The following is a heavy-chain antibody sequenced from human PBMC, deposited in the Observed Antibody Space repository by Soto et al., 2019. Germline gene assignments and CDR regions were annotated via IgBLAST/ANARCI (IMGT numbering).Heavy chain of an antibody. CDR3: TRGSTSIFGVLVMNPLGWLDA. CDR1: GYTFTNYD. V-gene: IGHV1-8*01. J-gene: IGHJ5*02. Sequence: QVQLVQSGAEVKKPGASVKVSCKASGYTFTNYDLNWVRQATGQGLEWMGWMNPETTKTGFAQKFQGRVTLTRDTSTSTAYMELSSLRSDDTAVYYCTRGSTSIFGVLVMNPLGWLDAWGQGTLVTVSS. CDR2: MNPETTKT. D-gene: IGHD3-3*01.